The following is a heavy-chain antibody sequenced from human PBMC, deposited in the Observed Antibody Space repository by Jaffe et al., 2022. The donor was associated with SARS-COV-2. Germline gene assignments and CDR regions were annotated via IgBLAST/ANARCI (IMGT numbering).Heavy chain of an antibody. Sequence: QVQLVQSGAEVKKPGASVKVSCKASGYTFTGYYMHWVRQAPGQGLEWMGWINPNSGGTNYAQKFQGRVTMTRDTSISTAYMELSRLRSDDTAVYYCARGDIVVVVAATPYYYGMDVWGQGTTVTVSS. D-gene: IGHD2-15*01. CDR2: INPNSGGT. CDR3: ARGDIVVVVAATPYYYGMDV. J-gene: IGHJ6*02. V-gene: IGHV1-2*02. CDR1: GYTFTGYY.